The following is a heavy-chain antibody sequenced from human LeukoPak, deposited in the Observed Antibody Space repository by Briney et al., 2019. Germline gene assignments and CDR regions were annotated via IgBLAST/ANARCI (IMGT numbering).Heavy chain of an antibody. CDR3: ARDVSYYDSSGYYYSAAFDI. CDR2: INTNTGNP. Sequence: ASVKVSCKASGYTFTSYAMNWVRQAPGQGLEWMGWINTNTGNPTYAQGFTGRFVFSLDTSVSTAYLQISSLKAEDTAVYYCARDVSYYDSSGYYYSAAFDIWGQGTMVTVSS. D-gene: IGHD3-22*01. V-gene: IGHV7-4-1*02. J-gene: IGHJ3*02. CDR1: GYTFTSYA.